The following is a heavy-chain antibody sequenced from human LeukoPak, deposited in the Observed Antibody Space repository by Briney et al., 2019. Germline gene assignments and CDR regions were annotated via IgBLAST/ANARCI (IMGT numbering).Heavy chain of an antibody. CDR2: IYTSGST. D-gene: IGHD3-22*01. V-gene: IGHV4-4*07. CDR1: GGSISSYY. J-gene: IGHJ4*02. CDR3: ATRGYYDSSGYYYFFDY. Sequence: SETLSLTCTVSGGSISSYYWSWIRQPAGKGLEWIGRIYTSGSTDYNPSLKSRVTMSVDTSKNQFSLKLSSVTAADTAVYYCATRGYYDSSGYYYFFDYWGQGTLVTVSS.